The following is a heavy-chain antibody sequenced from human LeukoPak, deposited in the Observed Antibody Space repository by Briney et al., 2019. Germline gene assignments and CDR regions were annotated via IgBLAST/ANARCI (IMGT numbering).Heavy chain of an antibody. J-gene: IGHJ5*02. D-gene: IGHD6-6*01. Sequence: GASVKVSCKASGYTFTGYYMHRVRQAPGQGLEWMGRINPNSGGTNYAQKFQGRVTMTRDTSISTAYMELSRLRSDDTAVYYCARRRSSGNWFDPWGQGTLVTVSS. CDR1: GYTFTGYY. CDR3: ARRRSSGNWFDP. V-gene: IGHV1-2*06. CDR2: INPNSGGT.